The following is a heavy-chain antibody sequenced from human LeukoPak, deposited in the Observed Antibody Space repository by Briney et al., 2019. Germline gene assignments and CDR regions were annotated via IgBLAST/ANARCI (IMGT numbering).Heavy chain of an antibody. J-gene: IGHJ4*02. Sequence: SETLSLTCTVSGGSISSYYWSWIRQPPGKGLEWIGYIYYTGSTNYNPSLKSRVTISVDTSKNQFSLELSSVTAADTAVYYCARVFRSHFDYWGQGTLVTVSS. CDR1: GGSISSYY. V-gene: IGHV4-59*01. CDR3: ARVFRSHFDY. CDR2: IYYTGST.